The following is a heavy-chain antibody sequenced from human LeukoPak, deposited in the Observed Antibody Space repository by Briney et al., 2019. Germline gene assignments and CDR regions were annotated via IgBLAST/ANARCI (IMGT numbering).Heavy chain of an antibody. CDR1: GGSINSYY. D-gene: IGHD1-26*01. CDR3: ARRVGGTTFFDH. CDR2: IYYSGST. Sequence: SETLSLTCTVSGGSINSYYWSWIRQPPGKGLEWIGYIYYSGSTNYNPSLKSRVTISVDTSKNQFSLKLSFVTAADSAVYYCARRVGGTTFFDHWGQGTLVTVSS. J-gene: IGHJ4*02. V-gene: IGHV4-59*01.